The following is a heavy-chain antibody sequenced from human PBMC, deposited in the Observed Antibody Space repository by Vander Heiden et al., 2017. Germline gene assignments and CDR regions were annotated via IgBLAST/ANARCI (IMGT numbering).Heavy chain of an antibody. CDR2: IYPGDSDA. Sequence: EVQLVQSGAEMKKPGESLKISCQVSGYSFTSYWIGWVRQMPGKGLEWMGIIYPGDSDARYRPSFQGQVTISADKSINTAYLQWSSLKASDTAMYYCARVGRPAAAGEFDFWGHGTLGTVSS. D-gene: IGHD6-13*01. V-gene: IGHV5-51*01. CDR1: GYSFTSYW. J-gene: IGHJ4*01. CDR3: ARVGRPAAAGEFDF.